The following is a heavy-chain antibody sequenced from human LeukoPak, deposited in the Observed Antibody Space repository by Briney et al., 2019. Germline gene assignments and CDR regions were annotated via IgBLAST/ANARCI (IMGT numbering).Heavy chain of an antibody. Sequence: GGSLRLSCAASGFTFSSYWMSWVRQALGKGLEWVANIKQDGSEKYYVDSVKGRFTISRDNAKNSLYLQMNSLRAEDTAVYYCAKGYSSGWYDYWGQGTLVTVSS. CDR1: GFTFSSYW. D-gene: IGHD6-19*01. CDR3: AKGYSSGWYDY. J-gene: IGHJ4*02. V-gene: IGHV3-7*01. CDR2: IKQDGSEK.